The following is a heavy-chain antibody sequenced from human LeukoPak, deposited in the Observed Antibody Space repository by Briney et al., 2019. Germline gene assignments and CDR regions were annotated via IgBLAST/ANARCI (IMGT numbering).Heavy chain of an antibody. CDR3: ARDPESDIVVVPAAAPYFDY. D-gene: IGHD2-2*01. CDR1: GYTFTGYY. J-gene: IGHJ4*02. CDR2: INPNSGGT. Sequence: ASVTVSCKASGYTFTGYYMHWVRQAPGQGLEWMGWINPNSGGTNYAQKFQGRVTMTRDTSISTAYMELSRLRSDDTAVYYCARDPESDIVVVPAAAPYFDYWGQGTLVTVSS. V-gene: IGHV1-2*02.